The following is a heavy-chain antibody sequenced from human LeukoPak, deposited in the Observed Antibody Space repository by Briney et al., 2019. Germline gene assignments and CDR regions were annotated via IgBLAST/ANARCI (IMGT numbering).Heavy chain of an antibody. J-gene: IGHJ4*02. V-gene: IGHV1-8*01. D-gene: IGHD5-24*01. CDR1: GYTFTSYD. CDR2: MNPNSGNT. CDR3: ARDRPEMATTYYFDY. Sequence: ASVKVSCKASGYTFTSYDINWVRQATGQGLEWMGWMNPNSGNTGYAQKFQGRVTMTRNTSISTAYMELSSLRSEDMAVYYCARDRPEMATTYYFDYWGQGTLVTVSS.